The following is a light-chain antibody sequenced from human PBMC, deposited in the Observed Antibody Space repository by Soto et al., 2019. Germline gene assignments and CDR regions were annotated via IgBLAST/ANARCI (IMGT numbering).Light chain of an antibody. J-gene: IGKJ1*01. Sequence: ELVLTQSPGTLSLSPGESATLSCRASQSVSGNLAWYQQKPGQAHRLLIYGAYSRATGIQDRFSGSGSGTDFTLTISRLEPEDFAVYYCKQYGSSPPTFGQGTKVDIK. V-gene: IGKV3-20*01. CDR3: KQYGSSPPT. CDR2: GAY. CDR1: QSVSGN.